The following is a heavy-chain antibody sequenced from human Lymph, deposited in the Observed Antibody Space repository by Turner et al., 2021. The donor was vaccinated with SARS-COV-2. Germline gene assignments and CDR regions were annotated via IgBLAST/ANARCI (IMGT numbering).Heavy chain of an antibody. J-gene: IGHJ4*02. CDR2: IWYDGSNK. Sequence: QVQLVESGGGVVQPGRSLRLSCAASGFTFCSHGMHWVRQAPGKELEWVAVIWYDGSNKYHADSVKGRFTISRDNSKNTLYLQMNSLRAEDTAVYYCAREGVVGATSGLDYWGQGTLVTVSS. D-gene: IGHD1-26*01. CDR3: AREGVVGATSGLDY. V-gene: IGHV3-33*01. CDR1: GFTFCSHG.